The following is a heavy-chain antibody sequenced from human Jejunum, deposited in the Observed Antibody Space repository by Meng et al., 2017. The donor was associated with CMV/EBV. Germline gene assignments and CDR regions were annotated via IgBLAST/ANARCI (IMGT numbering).Heavy chain of an antibody. Sequence: AQLVQVGVEVKKPGASVKVSCKASGYTFTTYGITWVRQAPGQGLEWMGWINAYNGDTNYAQTLQGRVTMTTDTSTSTAYMELRSLRSDDTAVYYCARASRVLGGFDYWGQGTLVTSPQ. D-gene: IGHD3-16*01. CDR1: GYTFTTYG. CDR2: INAYNGDT. J-gene: IGHJ4*02. V-gene: IGHV1-18*01. CDR3: ARASRVLGGFDY.